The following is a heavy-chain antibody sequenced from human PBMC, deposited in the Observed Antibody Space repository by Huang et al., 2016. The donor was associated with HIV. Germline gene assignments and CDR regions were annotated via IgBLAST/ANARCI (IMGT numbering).Heavy chain of an antibody. CDR2: VAPEHGET. V-gene: IGHV1-24*01. Sequence: QVQLVQSGAEVKKPGASVKVSCKVSGYTLTDLSIHWVRQAPGTWLGGMGGVAPEHGETIYAQNFQGRVSMTEDTSTDTAYMELHSLRPEDTAVYYCAAGYDTYYDIWGQGTMVIASS. D-gene: IGHD2-21*01. J-gene: IGHJ3*02. CDR1: GYTLTDLS. CDR3: AAGYDTYYDI.